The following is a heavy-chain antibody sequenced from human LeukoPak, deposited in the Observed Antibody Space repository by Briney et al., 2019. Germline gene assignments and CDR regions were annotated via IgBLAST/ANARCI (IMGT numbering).Heavy chain of an antibody. CDR3: TTGIRGD. CDR2: IASKTDGGAT. Sequence: GGSLRLSCSASGLTVTNAWMSWVRQAPGEGLDWVGRIASKTDGGATDYAAPVKGRFTISRDDSTNTLNLQMNSLKTEDTAVYYCTTGIRGDWGQGTLVTVSS. J-gene: IGHJ4*02. CDR1: GLTVTNAW. V-gene: IGHV3-15*04. D-gene: IGHD3-10*01.